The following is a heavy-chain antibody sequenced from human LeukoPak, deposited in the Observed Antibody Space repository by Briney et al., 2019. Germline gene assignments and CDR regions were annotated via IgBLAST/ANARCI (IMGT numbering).Heavy chain of an antibody. Sequence: SETLSLTCTVSGGSISSYYWSWIRQPPGKGLEWIGYIYYSGSTNYNPSLKSRVTISVDTSKNQFSLKLSFVTAADTAVYYCASYGRGPARLFDYWGQGTLVTVSS. CDR1: GGSISSYY. D-gene: IGHD2-2*01. J-gene: IGHJ4*02. CDR3: ASYGRGPARLFDY. CDR2: IYYSGST. V-gene: IGHV4-59*08.